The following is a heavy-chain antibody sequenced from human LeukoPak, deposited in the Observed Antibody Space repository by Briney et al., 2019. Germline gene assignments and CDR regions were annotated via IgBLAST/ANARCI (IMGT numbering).Heavy chain of an antibody. CDR1: GYTFTSYG. V-gene: IGHV1-18*01. J-gene: IGHJ4*02. CDR2: ISAYNGNT. CDR3: ARDLSDIAVASSIDY. Sequence: GASVKVSCKASGYTFTSYGISWVRQAPGQGLEWMGWISAYNGNTNYAQKLQGRVTMTTDTSTSTAYMELRSLRSDDTAVYYCARDLSDIAVASSIDYWGQGTLVTVSS. D-gene: IGHD6-19*01.